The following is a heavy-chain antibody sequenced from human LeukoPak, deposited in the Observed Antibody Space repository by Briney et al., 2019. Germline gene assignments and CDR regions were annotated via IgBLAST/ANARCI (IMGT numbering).Heavy chain of an antibody. D-gene: IGHD2-15*01. CDR3: ARGGSRWYGAFDI. CDR1: GFTFSSSW. J-gene: IGHJ3*02. Sequence: PGGSLRLSCAASGFTFSSSWMNWVRQDPGKGLEWVANIKQDGSEKYYVDSVKGLFTISRDNAKNSLYLQMNSLRAEDTAVYYCARGGSRWYGAFDIWGQGTMVTVSS. V-gene: IGHV3-7*01. CDR2: IKQDGSEK.